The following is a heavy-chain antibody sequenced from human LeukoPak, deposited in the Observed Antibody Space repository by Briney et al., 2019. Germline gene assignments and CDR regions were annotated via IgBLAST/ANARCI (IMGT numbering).Heavy chain of an antibody. V-gene: IGHV4-61*01. CDR3: ARLRYDFWTGRWFDP. Sequence: PSETLSLTCTVSGGSVSSGSYYWSWIRQPPGTGLEWIGYIYYSGSTNYNPSLKSRVTISVDTSKNQFSLKLSSVTAADTAVYYCARLRYDFWTGRWFDPWGQGTLVTVSS. J-gene: IGHJ5*02. CDR2: IYYSGST. D-gene: IGHD3-3*01. CDR1: GGSVSSGSYY.